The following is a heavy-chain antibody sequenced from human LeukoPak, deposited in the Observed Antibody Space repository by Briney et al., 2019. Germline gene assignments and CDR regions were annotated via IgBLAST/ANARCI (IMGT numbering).Heavy chain of an antibody. CDR1: GFTFSSYA. Sequence: PGGSLRLSCAASGFTFSSYAMNWVRQAPGKGLEWVSAIIAGGGRTYYADSVKGRFTISRDNSENTLFLQMNSLRAEDTAVYYCAKPRVTADYIYYYGMDVWGHGTTVTVSS. CDR2: IIAGGGRT. V-gene: IGHV3-23*01. D-gene: IGHD2-2*01. J-gene: IGHJ6*02. CDR3: AKPRVTADYIYYYGMDV.